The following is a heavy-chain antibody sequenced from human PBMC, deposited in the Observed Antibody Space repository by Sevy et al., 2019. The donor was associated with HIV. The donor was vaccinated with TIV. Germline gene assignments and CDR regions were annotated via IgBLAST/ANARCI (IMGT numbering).Heavy chain of an antibody. CDR1: GYTFTSYG. J-gene: IGHJ5*02. Sequence: ASVKVSCKASGYTFTSYGISWVRQAPGQGLEWMGWISAYNGNTNYAQKLQGRVTMTTDTSTSTAYMELRSLRSDDTAGYYCARDSRAYCSSTSCYLNWFDPWGQGTLVTVSS. CDR2: ISAYNGNT. CDR3: ARDSRAYCSSTSCYLNWFDP. V-gene: IGHV1-18*01. D-gene: IGHD2-2*01.